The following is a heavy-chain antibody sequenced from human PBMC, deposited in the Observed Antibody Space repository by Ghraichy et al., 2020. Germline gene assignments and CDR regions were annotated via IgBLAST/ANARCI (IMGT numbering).Heavy chain of an antibody. D-gene: IGHD3-10*01. J-gene: IGHJ4*02. CDR3: VRVTSGSPYGSQPLSH. CDR2: IKQDESEK. CDR1: GFTFSSYW. V-gene: IGHV3-7*01. Sequence: GGSLRLSCAVSGFTFSSYWMNWVRQAPGKGLEWVANIKQDESEKYYVDSLKGRFTISRDNAKNSLYLQMNSLRAEDSGVYYCVRVTSGSPYGSQPLSHWGQGTLVTVSS.